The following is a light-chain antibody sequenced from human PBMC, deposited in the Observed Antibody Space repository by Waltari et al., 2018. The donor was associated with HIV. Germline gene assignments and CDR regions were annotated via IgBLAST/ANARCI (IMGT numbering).Light chain of an antibody. Sequence: QSALTQPPSASGSPGQSVTISCTGKTSDVGAYNYVSWYQQHPGKAPKRMIYEVFKLPSGVPDRFSGSKSGNTASLTVSGLQAEDEADYYCTSYAGRNTFVFGGGTKLTVL. V-gene: IGLV2-8*01. CDR3: TSYAGRNTFV. J-gene: IGLJ2*01. CDR1: TSDVGAYNY. CDR2: EVF.